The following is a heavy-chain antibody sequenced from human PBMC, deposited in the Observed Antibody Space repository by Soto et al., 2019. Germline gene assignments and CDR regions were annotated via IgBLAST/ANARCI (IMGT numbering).Heavy chain of an antibody. CDR2: IYPGDSDT. J-gene: IGHJ5*02. D-gene: IGHD3-9*01. Sequence: PGESLKISCKGSGYSFTSYWIGWVRQMPGKSLEWLVIIYPGDSDTRYSPSFQGQVTISADKSFSTAYLQWSSLKASDTAMYYFARLPKGGILTGYNRYNWFDPWGQGTLVTVSS. V-gene: IGHV5-51*01. CDR3: ARLPKGGILTGYNRYNWFDP. CDR1: GYSFTSYW.